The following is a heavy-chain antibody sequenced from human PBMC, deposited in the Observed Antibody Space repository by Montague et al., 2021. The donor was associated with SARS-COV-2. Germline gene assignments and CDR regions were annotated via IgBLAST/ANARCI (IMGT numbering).Heavy chain of an antibody. CDR3: ARELVVVAASGTNWLDP. D-gene: IGHD2-15*01. J-gene: IGHJ5*02. V-gene: IGHV4-61*02. CDR1: GGSISSGSYY. CDR2: INTSGST. Sequence: TLSLTCTVSGGSISSGSYYWSWIRQPAGKGLEWIGRINTSGSTNYKPSLKSRVTISVDTSKNQFSLKLSSVTAADTAVYYCARELVVVAASGTNWLDPWGQGTLVTVSS.